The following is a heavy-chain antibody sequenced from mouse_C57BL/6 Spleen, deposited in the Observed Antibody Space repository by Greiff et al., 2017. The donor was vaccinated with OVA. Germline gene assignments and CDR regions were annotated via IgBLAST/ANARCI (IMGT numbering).Heavy chain of an antibody. CDR3: ARQPDGSSHWYFDV. CDR1: EYEFPSHD. D-gene: IGHD1-1*01. Sequence: EVKLVESGGGLVQPGESLKLSCESNEYEFPSHDMSWVRKTPEKRLELVAAINSDGGSTYYPDTMERRFIISRDNTKKTLYLQRSSLRSEDTALYYCARQPDGSSHWYFDVWGTGTTVTVSS. J-gene: IGHJ1*03. CDR2: INSDGGST. V-gene: IGHV5-2*01.